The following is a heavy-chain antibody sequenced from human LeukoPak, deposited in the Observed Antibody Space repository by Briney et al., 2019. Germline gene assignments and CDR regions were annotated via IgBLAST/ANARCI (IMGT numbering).Heavy chain of an antibody. J-gene: IGHJ4*02. CDR3: AKRGSGSLAGY. D-gene: IGHD1-26*01. Sequence: PGGSLRLSCAASGVTLSSYAMSWARQAPGKGLEWVSGISGSGGSTYYADSVKGRFTISRDNSKNTLYLQMNSLRAEDTAVYYCAKRGSGSLAGYWGQGTLVTVSS. CDR2: ISGSGGST. V-gene: IGHV3-23*01. CDR1: GVTLSSYA.